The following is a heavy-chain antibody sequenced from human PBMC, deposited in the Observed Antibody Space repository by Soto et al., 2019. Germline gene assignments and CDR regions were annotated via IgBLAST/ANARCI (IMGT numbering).Heavy chain of an antibody. V-gene: IGHV3-72*01. J-gene: IGHJ6*02. CDR1: GFTFTDHY. CDR2: TKNKPNNYTT. Sequence: VQLVESGGGLVQPGGSLRLSCLASGFTFTDHYMDWVRQAPGTGLEWIARTKNKPNNYTTTYAASVKGRFTISRDDSESSLYLQMNNLKTEDTAVYYCAREIRRDYYYYYPLDVWGQGTTVTVS. CDR3: AREIRRDYYYYYPLDV.